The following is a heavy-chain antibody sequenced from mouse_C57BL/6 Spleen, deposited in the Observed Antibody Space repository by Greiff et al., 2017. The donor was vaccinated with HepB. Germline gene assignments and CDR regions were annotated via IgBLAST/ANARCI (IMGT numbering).Heavy chain of an antibody. Sequence: QVQLQQSGPGLVQPSQSLSITCTVSGFSLTSYGVHWVRQSPGKGLEWLGVIWSGGSTDYNAAFISRLSISKDNSKSQVFLKMNSLQADDTAIYYCARNFYYGSYWYFDVWGTGTTVTVSS. D-gene: IGHD1-1*01. CDR3: ARNFYYGSYWYFDV. CDR2: IWSGGST. J-gene: IGHJ1*03. CDR1: GFSLTSYG. V-gene: IGHV2-2*01.